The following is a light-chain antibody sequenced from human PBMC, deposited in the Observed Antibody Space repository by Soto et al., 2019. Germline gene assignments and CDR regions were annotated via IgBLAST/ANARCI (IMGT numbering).Light chain of an antibody. V-gene: IGKV3-15*01. CDR3: QQRSNWPLSLT. CDR1: QSVSSN. Sequence: EIVMTQSPATLSVSPGERATLSCRASQSVSSNLAWYQQKPGQAPRLLIYGASTRATGIPARFSGSGSGTEFTLTISSLQSEDFAVYYCQQRSNWPLSLTFGGGTKVDIK. J-gene: IGKJ4*01. CDR2: GAS.